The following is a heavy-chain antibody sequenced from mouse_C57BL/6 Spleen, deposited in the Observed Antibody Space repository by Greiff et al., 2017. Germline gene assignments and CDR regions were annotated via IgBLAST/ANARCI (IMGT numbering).Heavy chain of an antibody. Sequence: EVQVVESGEGLVKPGGSLKLSCAASGFTFSSYAMSWVRQTPEKRLEWVAYISSGGDYIYYADTVKGRFTISRDNARNTLYLQMSSLKSEDTAMYYCTRDKYAIVTYAMDYWGQGTSVTVSS. CDR2: ISSGGDYI. J-gene: IGHJ4*01. CDR3: TRDKYAIVTYAMDY. V-gene: IGHV5-9-1*02. D-gene: IGHD2-12*01. CDR1: GFTFSSYA.